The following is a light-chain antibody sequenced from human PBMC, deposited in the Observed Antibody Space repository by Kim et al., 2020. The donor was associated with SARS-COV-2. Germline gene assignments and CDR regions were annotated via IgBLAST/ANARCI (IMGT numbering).Light chain of an antibody. CDR3: QKYDSAPWK. J-gene: IGKJ1*01. CDR1: QGISNY. CDR2: SAS. Sequence: DIQMTQSPSSLSASVGDGVTITCRASQGISNYLAWYQQKPGRVPRVLIYSASTLLSGVPSRFSGSRSGTDFTLTISSLQPEDVATYYCQKYDSAPWKFGQGTKVDIK. V-gene: IGKV1-27*01.